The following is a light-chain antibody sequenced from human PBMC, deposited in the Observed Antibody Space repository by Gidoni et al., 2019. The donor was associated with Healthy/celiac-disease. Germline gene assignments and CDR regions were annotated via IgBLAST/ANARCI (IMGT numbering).Light chain of an antibody. CDR1: QSVSSSY. V-gene: IGKV3-20*01. J-gene: IGKJ1*01. Sequence: EIVLTQSPGTLSLSPGERATLSCRASQSVSSSYLAWYQQKPGQAPRLLIYGASSRATVIPDRFSGSGSGTDFTLTISRLEPEDFAVYYCQQYGSSRTFXQXTKVEIK. CDR2: GAS. CDR3: QQYGSSRT.